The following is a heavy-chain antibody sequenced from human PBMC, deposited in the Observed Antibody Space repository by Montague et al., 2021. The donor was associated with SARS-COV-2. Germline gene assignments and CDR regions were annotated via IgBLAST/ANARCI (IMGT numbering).Heavy chain of an antibody. J-gene: IGHJ6*02. CDR1: GYSFTNFW. CDR3: ARHARSGYGEYDSYEMDV. V-gene: IGHV5-51*01. Sequence: QSGAEVKKPGESLKISCKGSGYSFTNFWLAWVRQMPGKGLEWVGVLYPGDSRRLRYSPSFQGQVTISADRSITTAYSQWSSLKASDSGIYFCARHARSGYGEYDSYEMDVWGQGTTVTVSS. CDR2: LYPGDSRRL. D-gene: IGHD4-17*01.